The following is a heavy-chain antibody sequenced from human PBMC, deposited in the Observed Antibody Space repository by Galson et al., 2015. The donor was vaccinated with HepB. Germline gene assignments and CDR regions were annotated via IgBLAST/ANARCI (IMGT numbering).Heavy chain of an antibody. V-gene: IGHV1-69*04. CDR3: ARDQDYYDSSGYPATHEYFQH. D-gene: IGHD3-22*01. CDR1: GGTFSSYA. CDR2: IIPILGIA. Sequence: SVKVSCKASGGTFSSYAISWVRQAPGQGLEWMGRIIPILGIANYAQKFQGRVTITADKSTSTAYMELSSLRSEDTAVYYCARDQDYYDSSGYPATHEYFQHWGQGTLVTVSS. J-gene: IGHJ1*01.